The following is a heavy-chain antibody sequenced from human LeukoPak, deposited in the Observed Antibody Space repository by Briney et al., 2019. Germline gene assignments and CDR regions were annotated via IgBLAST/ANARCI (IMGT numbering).Heavy chain of an antibody. CDR3: ARGIAAPGTGWYFDL. CDR1: RFSFSSYG. V-gene: IGHV3-33*01. D-gene: IGHD6-13*01. Sequence: GRSLRLSCAASRFSFSSYGMHWVRQAPGKGLEWVAVMEYDGSEKYYADSVKGRFTISRDNSKNTLYLQMNSLRAEDTAVYYCARGIAAPGTGWYFDLWGRGTLVTVSS. J-gene: IGHJ2*01. CDR2: MEYDGSEK.